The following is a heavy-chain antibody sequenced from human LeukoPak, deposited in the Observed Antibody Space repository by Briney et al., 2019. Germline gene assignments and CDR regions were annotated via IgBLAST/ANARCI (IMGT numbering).Heavy chain of an antibody. D-gene: IGHD2-15*01. J-gene: IGHJ6*04. CDR1: GYTFTGYY. CDR2: INPNRGGT. V-gene: IGHV1-2*04. Sequence: ASVKVSCKASGYTFTGYYRHWMRQAPGQGLEWMGWINPNRGGTNYAQQFQGWVTMTRDTSISTAYMVLSRLRSDDTAVYYCATADCSGGSCPIDVWGKGTTVTVSS. CDR3: ATADCSGGSCPIDV.